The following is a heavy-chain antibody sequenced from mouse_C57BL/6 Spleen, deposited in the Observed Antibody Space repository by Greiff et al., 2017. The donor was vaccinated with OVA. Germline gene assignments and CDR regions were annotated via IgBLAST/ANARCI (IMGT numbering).Heavy chain of an antibody. CDR2: IYPGDGDT. D-gene: IGHD1-1*01. V-gene: IGHV1-82*01. Sequence: VKLQESGPELVKPGASVKISCKASGYAFSSSWMNWVKQRPGKGLEWIGRIYPGDGDTNYNGKFKGKATLTADKSSSTAYMQLSSLTSEDSAVYFCARGYYYGSSYSYFDYWGQGTTLTVSS. J-gene: IGHJ2*01. CDR1: GYAFSSSW. CDR3: ARGYYYGSSYSYFDY.